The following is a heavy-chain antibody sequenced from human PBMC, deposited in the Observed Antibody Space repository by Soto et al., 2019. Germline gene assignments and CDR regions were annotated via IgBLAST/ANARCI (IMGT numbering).Heavy chain of an antibody. CDR1: GGSISSYY. CDR3: ARDSEAALYFDY. Sequence: QVQLQESGPGLVKPSETLSLTSTVSGGSISSYYWSWIRQPPGKGLEWIGYIYYSGSTNYNPSLKSRVTISVDTSKNQFSLKLSSVTAADTAVYYCARDSEAALYFDYWGQGTLVTVSS. D-gene: IGHD6-13*01. V-gene: IGHV4-59*01. J-gene: IGHJ4*02. CDR2: IYYSGST.